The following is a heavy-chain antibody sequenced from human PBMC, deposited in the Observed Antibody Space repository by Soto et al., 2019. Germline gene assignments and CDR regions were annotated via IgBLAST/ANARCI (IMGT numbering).Heavy chain of an antibody. Sequence: GGSLRLSCAASGFTFSSYSMNWVRQAPGKGLEWVSYISSSSSTIYYADSVKGRFTISRDNAKNSLYLQMNSLRDEDTAVYYCARDGPHWTPRQGGFDYWGQGTLVTVSS. V-gene: IGHV3-48*02. CDR3: ARDGPHWTPRQGGFDY. CDR2: ISSSSSTI. CDR1: GFTFSSYS. D-gene: IGHD2-15*01. J-gene: IGHJ4*02.